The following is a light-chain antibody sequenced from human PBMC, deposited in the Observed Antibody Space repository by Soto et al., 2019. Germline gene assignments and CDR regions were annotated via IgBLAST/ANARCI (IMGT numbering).Light chain of an antibody. CDR2: EVT. Sequence: QSALTQPASVSGSLGQSITISCTGTSSDVGGYNYVSWYQQHPGQAPKLLIHEVTNRPSGISDRFSGSKSANTASLTISGLRAEYEAHYYCSSYTTFRTPHVAFGGGTKVTVL. CDR3: SSYTTFRTPHVA. V-gene: IGLV2-14*01. CDR1: SSDVGGYNY. J-gene: IGLJ2*01.